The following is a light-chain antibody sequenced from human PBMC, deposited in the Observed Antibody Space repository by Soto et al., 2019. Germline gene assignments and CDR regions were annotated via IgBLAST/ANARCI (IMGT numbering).Light chain of an antibody. Sequence: QSVLTQPPSVSGAPGQRVTISCTGSSSNIGAGYAVHWYQQLPGTAPKLLIYENTNRPSGVPDRFSGSKSGTSASLAITGLQAEDESDYYCQSYDSSLSAFYVFGTGTKLTVL. CDR2: ENT. V-gene: IGLV1-40*01. CDR3: QSYDSSLSAFYV. CDR1: SSNIGAGYA. J-gene: IGLJ1*01.